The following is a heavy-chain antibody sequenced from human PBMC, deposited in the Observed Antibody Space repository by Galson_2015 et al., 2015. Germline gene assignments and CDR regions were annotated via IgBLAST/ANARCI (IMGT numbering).Heavy chain of an antibody. V-gene: IGHV3-64D*06. Sequence: SLRLSCAASGFTFSTYAMHWIRQAPGKGLEYISAISSNGGSTYYADSVKGRFTISRDNSKNTLFLQMSSLRTEDTAMYYCAKGVGSDFYYANDYWGQGTLVTVSS. J-gene: IGHJ4*02. D-gene: IGHD3-22*01. CDR2: ISSNGGST. CDR3: AKGVGSDFYYANDY. CDR1: GFTFSTYA.